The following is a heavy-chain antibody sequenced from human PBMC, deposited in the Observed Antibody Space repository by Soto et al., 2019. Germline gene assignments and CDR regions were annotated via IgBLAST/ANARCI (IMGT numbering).Heavy chain of an antibody. CDR2: INPNSGGT. J-gene: IGHJ4*02. CDR3: ASVDFWSGYYYFDY. V-gene: IGHV1-2*02. Sequence: ASVKVSCKASGYTFTGYYMHWVRQAPGQRLEWMGWINPNSGGTNYAQKFQGRVTMTRDTSISTAYMELSRLRSDDTAVYYCASVDFWSGYYYFDYWGQGTLVTVSS. D-gene: IGHD3-3*01. CDR1: GYTFTGYY.